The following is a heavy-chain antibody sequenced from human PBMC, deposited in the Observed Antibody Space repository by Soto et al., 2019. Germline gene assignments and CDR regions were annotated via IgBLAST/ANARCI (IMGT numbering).Heavy chain of an antibody. Sequence: SETLSLTCTVSGGSISSGGYYWIWIRQHPGKGLEWIGYIYYSGSTYYNPSLKSRVTISVDTSKNQFSLKLSSVTAADTAVYYCARDRRFLNWFDPWGQGTLVTVS. D-gene: IGHD3-3*01. J-gene: IGHJ5*02. CDR2: IYYSGST. CDR1: GGSISSGGYY. V-gene: IGHV4-31*03. CDR3: ARDRRFLNWFDP.